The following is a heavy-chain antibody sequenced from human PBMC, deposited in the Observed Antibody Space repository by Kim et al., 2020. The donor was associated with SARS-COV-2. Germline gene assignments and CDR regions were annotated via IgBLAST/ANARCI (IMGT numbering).Heavy chain of an antibody. CDR3: ARDSDY. J-gene: IGHJ4*02. Sequence: YSGGSTYYADPVKGRFTISRDNSKNTLYLQMNSLRAEDTAVYYCARDSDYWGQGTLVTVSS. CDR2: YSGGST. V-gene: IGHV3-66*01.